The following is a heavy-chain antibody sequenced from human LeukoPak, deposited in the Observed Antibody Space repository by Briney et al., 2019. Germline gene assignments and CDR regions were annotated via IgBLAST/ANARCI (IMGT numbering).Heavy chain of an antibody. V-gene: IGHV4-61*02. CDR2: IHNSGST. CDR1: GGSISSGSYY. D-gene: IGHD2-2*01. CDR3: ARVYSSTHNWFDT. J-gene: IGHJ5*02. Sequence: SETLSLTCTVSGGSISSGSYYWSWIRQPAGKGLEWIGRIHNSGSTNYNPSPKSRVTISVDTSKNQFSLKLSSVTAADTAVYYCARVYSSTHNWFDTWGQGTQVTVSS.